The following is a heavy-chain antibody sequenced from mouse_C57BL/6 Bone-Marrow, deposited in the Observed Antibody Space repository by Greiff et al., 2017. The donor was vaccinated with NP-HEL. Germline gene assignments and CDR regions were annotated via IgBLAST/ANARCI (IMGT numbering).Heavy chain of an antibody. D-gene: IGHD1-1*01. CDR2: ISYDGSN. V-gene: IGHV3-6*01. Sequence: EVKLMESGPGLVKPSQSLSLTCSVTGYSITSGYYWNWIRQFPGNKLEWMGYISYDGSNNYNPSLKNRISITRDTSKNQFFLKLNSVTTEDTATYYCARGGPIYYGSSYTWFAYWGQGTLVTVSA. CDR1: GYSITSGYY. CDR3: ARGGPIYYGSSYTWFAY. J-gene: IGHJ3*01.